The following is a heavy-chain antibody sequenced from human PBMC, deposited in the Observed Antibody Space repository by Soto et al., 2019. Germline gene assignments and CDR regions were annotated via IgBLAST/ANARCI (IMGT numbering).Heavy chain of an antibody. V-gene: IGHV3-73*02. CDR1: GFTFSGST. D-gene: IGHD2-15*01. CDR2: IRSKANDYAT. Sequence: EVQLVQSGGGLVQPGGSLKLSCAASGFTFSGSTVHWVRQASGEGLQWVGRIRSKANDYATTYIASGKGRFTISRDDSMNTAYLQMSDLKTEDTAVYYCTGGYCTGGTCYSGYFQHWGQGALVTVSS. J-gene: IGHJ1*01. CDR3: TGGYCTGGTCYSGYFQH.